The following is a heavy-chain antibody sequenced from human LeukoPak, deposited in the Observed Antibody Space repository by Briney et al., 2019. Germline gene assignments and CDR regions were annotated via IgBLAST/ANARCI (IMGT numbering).Heavy chain of an antibody. V-gene: IGHV3-15*01. D-gene: IGHD3-22*01. CDR1: GFTFRNAW. CDR2: IKSKTDGGTT. CDR3: TTTYNYDSSGSIVDY. Sequence: GGSLRLSCAASGFTFRNAWMTWVRQAPGQGLEWVGRIKSKTDGGTTDYAAPVKVRFTISRDDSKNTLYLQMNSLKTEDAALYYCTTTYNYDSSGSIVDYWGQGTLVTVSS. J-gene: IGHJ4*02.